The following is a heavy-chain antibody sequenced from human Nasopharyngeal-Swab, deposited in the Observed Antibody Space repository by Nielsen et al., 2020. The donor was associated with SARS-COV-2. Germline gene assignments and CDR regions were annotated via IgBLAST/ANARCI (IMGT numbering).Heavy chain of an antibody. CDR1: GGSISSYY. D-gene: IGHD2-2*01. V-gene: IGHV4-59*08. CDR3: ARLHRSANNWFDP. Sequence: SETLSLTCTVSGGSISSYYWSWIRQPPGKGLEWIGYIYYSGSTNYNPSLKSRVTISVDTSKNQFSLKLSSVTAADTAVYYCARLHRSANNWFDPWGQGTLVTVSS. CDR2: IYYSGST. J-gene: IGHJ5*02.